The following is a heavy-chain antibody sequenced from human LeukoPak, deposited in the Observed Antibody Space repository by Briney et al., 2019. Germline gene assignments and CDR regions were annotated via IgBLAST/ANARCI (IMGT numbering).Heavy chain of an antibody. Sequence: GRSPRLSCAASGFPFSSYGMHWVRQAPGKGLEWVAVLSYDGSNEYYADSVKGRFTISRDNSKNTLYLQMNSLRVEDTAVYYCAGSWFYRDYFEYWGQGTLVTVSS. CDR3: AGSWFYRDYFEY. CDR1: GFPFSSYG. CDR2: LSYDGSNE. D-gene: IGHD3-10*01. V-gene: IGHV3-30*03. J-gene: IGHJ4*02.